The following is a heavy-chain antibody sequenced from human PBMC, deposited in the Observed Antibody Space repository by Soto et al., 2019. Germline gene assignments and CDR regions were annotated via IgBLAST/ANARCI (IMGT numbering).Heavy chain of an antibody. CDR3: AKGEGGIITMIVVALY. CDR2: ISGSGGST. CDR1: GFTFSSYA. J-gene: IGHJ4*02. V-gene: IGHV3-23*01. D-gene: IGHD3-22*01. Sequence: GGSLRLSCAASGFTFSSYAMSWVRQAPGKGLEWVSAISGSGGSTYYADSVKGRFTISRDNSKNTLYLQMNSLRAEDTAVYYCAKGEGGIITMIVVALYWGQGTLVTVSS.